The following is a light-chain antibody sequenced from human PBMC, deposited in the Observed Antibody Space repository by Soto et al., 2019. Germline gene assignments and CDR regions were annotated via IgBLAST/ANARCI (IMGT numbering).Light chain of an antibody. Sequence: IVLTQSPATLSLWPGETAILSCRASQSVSSMLRWYQQNPGKPPRLLIYDASSRAPGVTARFRGSGSGTDFTPTISSLEPEDFAQYYYQQRSNWITFGQGTRLEIE. V-gene: IGKV3-11*01. CDR3: QQRSNWIT. CDR2: DAS. CDR1: QSVSSM. J-gene: IGKJ5*01.